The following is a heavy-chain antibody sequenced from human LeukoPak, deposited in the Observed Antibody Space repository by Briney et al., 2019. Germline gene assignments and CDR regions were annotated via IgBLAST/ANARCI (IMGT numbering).Heavy chain of an antibody. CDR1: GGTFSSYA. J-gene: IGHJ3*02. Sequence: SVKVSCKASGGTFSSYAISWVRQAPGQGLEWMGGIIPIFGTANYAQKFQGRVTITADESTSTAYMELSSLRSEDTAVYYCARDGEARGPPLVPDAFDIWGQGTMVTVSS. CDR2: IIPIFGTA. D-gene: IGHD3-10*01. V-gene: IGHV1-69*01. CDR3: ARDGEARGPPLVPDAFDI.